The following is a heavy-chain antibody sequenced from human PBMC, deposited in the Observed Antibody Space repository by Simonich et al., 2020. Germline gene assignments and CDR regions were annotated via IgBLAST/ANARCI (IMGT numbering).Heavy chain of an antibody. V-gene: IGHV4-39*01. CDR2: IYYRGST. Sequence: QLQLQESGPGLVKPSETLSLTCTVSGGSISSSSYYCGWIRQPPGKGLVWVGSIYYRGSTYYNPSLKGRVTISVDTSKNQFSLKLSSVTAADTAVYYCARHAGFAFDIWGQGTMVTVSS. CDR3: ARHAGFAFDI. J-gene: IGHJ3*02. D-gene: IGHD6-13*01. CDR1: GGSISSSSYY.